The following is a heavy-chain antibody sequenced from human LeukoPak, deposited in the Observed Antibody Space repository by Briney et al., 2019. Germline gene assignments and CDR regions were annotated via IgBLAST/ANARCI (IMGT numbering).Heavy chain of an antibody. CDR3: ARDLVGATTDDAFDI. J-gene: IGHJ3*02. CDR2: INPNSGGT. D-gene: IGHD1-26*01. Sequence: GASVKVSCKASGYTFTGYYMHWVRQAPGQGLEWMGWINPNSGGTNHAQKFQGRVTMTRDTSISTAYMELSRLRSDDTAVYYCARDLVGATTDDAFDIWGQGTMVTVSS. V-gene: IGHV1-2*02. CDR1: GYTFTGYY.